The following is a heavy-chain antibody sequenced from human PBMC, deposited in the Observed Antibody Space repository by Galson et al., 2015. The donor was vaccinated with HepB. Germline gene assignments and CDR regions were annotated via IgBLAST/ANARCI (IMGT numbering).Heavy chain of an antibody. Sequence: SLRLSCAASGFTFSSYAMSWVRQAPGKGLEWVSTISDDGFSTYYADSVKGRFTISRDNSRNTLYLQMSSLRADDTAVYHCAKGGAENRFQYWGLRTLVTVSS. J-gene: IGHJ1*01. CDR1: GFTFSSYA. V-gene: IGHV3-23*01. D-gene: IGHD1-14*01. CDR3: AKGGAENRFQY. CDR2: ISDDGFST.